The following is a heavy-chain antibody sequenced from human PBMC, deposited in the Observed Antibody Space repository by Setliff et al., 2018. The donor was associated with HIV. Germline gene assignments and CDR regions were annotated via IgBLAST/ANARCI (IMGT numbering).Heavy chain of an antibody. V-gene: IGHV4-38-2*02. D-gene: IGHD2-15*01. J-gene: IGHJ4*02. CDR1: GYSISTAYY. CDR2: VHHSGST. CDR3: ARDLGGPRNFDN. Sequence: PSETLSLTCAVSGYSISTAYYWAWIRQPPGKGLEWIGGVHHSGSTHYNPSLKSRLTISIDTSKNQFSLKLRSVTAADTAVYYCARDLGGPRNFDNWGQGTLVTVSS.